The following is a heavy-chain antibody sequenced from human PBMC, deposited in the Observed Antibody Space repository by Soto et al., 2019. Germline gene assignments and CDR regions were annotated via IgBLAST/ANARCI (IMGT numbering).Heavy chain of an antibody. D-gene: IGHD6-13*01. Sequence: TSVKVSCKASGYSFTGYYMHWVRQAPGQGLEWMGWINANNGNTNYAQKLQGRVTMTTDTSTSTAYMELRSLRSDDTAVYYCARVSGAAAVNYGMDVWGQGTTVTVSS. CDR3: ARVSGAAAVNYGMDV. V-gene: IGHV1-18*04. CDR2: INANNGNT. J-gene: IGHJ6*02. CDR1: GYSFTGYY.